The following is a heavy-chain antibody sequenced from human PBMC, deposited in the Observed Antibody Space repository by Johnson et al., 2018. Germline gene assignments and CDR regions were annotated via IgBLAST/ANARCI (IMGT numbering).Heavy chain of an antibody. D-gene: IGHD3-3*01. Sequence: VQLVESGGGLVQPGGSLRLSCAASGLTFSSYWMSWVRQAPGKGLEWVATIKQDGSEKSYVDSVKGRFTISRDNAKNSLYLQMNSLRAEDTAVYYCARDIDDFWSANYYYYGRDVWGQGTTVTVSS. V-gene: IGHV3-7*01. CDR1: GLTFSSYW. CDR2: IKQDGSEK. J-gene: IGHJ6*02. CDR3: ARDIDDFWSANYYYYGRDV.